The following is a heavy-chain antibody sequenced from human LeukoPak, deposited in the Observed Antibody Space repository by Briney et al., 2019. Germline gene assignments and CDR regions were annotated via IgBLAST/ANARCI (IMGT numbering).Heavy chain of an antibody. D-gene: IGHD5-24*01. J-gene: IGHJ4*02. Sequence: PSETLSLTCTVSGGSISSYYWGWIRQPPGKGLEWIGYIYYSGSTNYNPSLKSRVTISVDTSKNQFSLKLISVTAADTAVYYCARLVEMATIRYWGQGTLVTVSS. CDR1: GGSISSYY. CDR2: IYYSGST. CDR3: ARLVEMATIRY. V-gene: IGHV4-59*08.